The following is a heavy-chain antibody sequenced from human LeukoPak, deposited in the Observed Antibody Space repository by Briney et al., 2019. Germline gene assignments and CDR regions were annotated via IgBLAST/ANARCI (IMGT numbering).Heavy chain of an antibody. V-gene: IGHV4-61*02. CDR3: AGCDFRSPSFYYMDV. J-gene: IGHJ6*03. Sequence: TLSLTCTVSGDSISSGSHYWNWIRQPAGKEMEWIGRIHINGVTNYNPSLKGRVTMSIDTSNNQFSLNLRSVTAADTAVYSCAGCDFRSPSFYYMDVWGKGTPVTISS. D-gene: IGHD2-21*02. CDR1: GDSISSGSHY. CDR2: IHINGVT.